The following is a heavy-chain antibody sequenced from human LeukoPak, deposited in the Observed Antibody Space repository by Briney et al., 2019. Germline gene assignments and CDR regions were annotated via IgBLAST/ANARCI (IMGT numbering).Heavy chain of an antibody. D-gene: IGHD2-2*02. CDR3: ATVPGPPKYCSSTSCYTVKFDP. V-gene: IGHV1-2*06. J-gene: IGHJ5*02. Sequence: ASVKVSCKASGYTFTGYFMHWVRQAPGQGLGWMGRINPNSGGTDYAQKFQGRVTMTRDTSINTAYMELSRLSSDDTAVYYCATVPGPPKYCSSTSCYTVKFDPWGQGTLVTVSS. CDR1: GYTFTGYF. CDR2: INPNSGGT.